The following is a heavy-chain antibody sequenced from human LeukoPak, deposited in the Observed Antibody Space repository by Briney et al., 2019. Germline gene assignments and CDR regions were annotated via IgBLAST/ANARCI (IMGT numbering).Heavy chain of an antibody. D-gene: IGHD4-17*01. V-gene: IGHV1-69*13. J-gene: IGHJ4*02. CDR3: AIEGHDYGDYQDDY. Sequence: GASVKVSCNASGYTFTSYGISWVRQAPGQGLEWMGGIIPIFGTANYAQKFQGRVTITADESTSTAYMELSSLRSEDTAVYYCAIEGHDYGDYQDDYWGQGTLVTVSS. CDR1: GYTFTSYG. CDR2: IIPIFGTA.